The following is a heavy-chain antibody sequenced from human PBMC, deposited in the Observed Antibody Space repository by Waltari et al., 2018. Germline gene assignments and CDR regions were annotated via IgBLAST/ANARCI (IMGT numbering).Heavy chain of an antibody. V-gene: IGHV4-4*02. CDR1: GGSISSSNW. Sequence: QVQLQESGPGLVKPSGTLSLTCAVPGGSISSSNWWSWVRQPPGKGLEWIGEIYPSGSTNYNPSLKSRVTISVDKSKNQFSLKLSSVTAADTAVYYCAREYRKLVRYMGYFDYWGQGTLVTVSS. D-gene: IGHD6-13*01. J-gene: IGHJ4*02. CDR2: IYPSGST. CDR3: AREYRKLVRYMGYFDY.